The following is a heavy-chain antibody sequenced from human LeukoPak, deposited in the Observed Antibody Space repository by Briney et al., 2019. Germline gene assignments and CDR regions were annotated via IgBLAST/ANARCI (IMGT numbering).Heavy chain of an antibody. CDR3: ARDRVAAGPVDYYGMDV. V-gene: IGHV1-69*04. CDR1: GGTFSSYA. D-gene: IGHD6-13*01. CDR2: IIPILGIA. J-gene: IGHJ6*02. Sequence: SVKVSCKASGGTFSSYAIGWVRQAPGQGLEWMGRIIPILGIANYAQKFQGRVTITADKSTSTAYMELSSLRSEDTAVYYCARDRVAAGPVDYYGMDVWGQGTTVTVSS.